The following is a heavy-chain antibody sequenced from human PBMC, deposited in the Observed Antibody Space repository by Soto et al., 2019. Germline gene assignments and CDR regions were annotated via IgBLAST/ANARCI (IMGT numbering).Heavy chain of an antibody. CDR1: GFTFSSFA. J-gene: IGHJ4*02. CDR2: ISYDGSNK. CDR3: ARKHIRRRDTDRVYYFDD. D-gene: IGHD2-8*01. Sequence: SCAASGFTFSSFAMHWVRQAPGKGLEWVAVISYDGSNKYYADSVKGRFTISRDNSKNTLYLQMNSLRAEDTAVYYCARKHIRRRDTDRVYYFDDWGQGALVTVSS. V-gene: IGHV3-30-3*01.